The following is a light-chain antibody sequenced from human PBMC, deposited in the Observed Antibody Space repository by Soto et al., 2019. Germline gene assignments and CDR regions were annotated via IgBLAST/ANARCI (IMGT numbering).Light chain of an antibody. J-gene: IGKJ3*01. CDR3: HQYDNAPFT. CDR1: QSLSSNY. Sequence: EIVLTQSPGTLPLSPGERATLSWRASQSLSSNYLAWYQQRPGQSPRLLVYGASSRATGIPDRFSGSGFGTDFALTISRLEPEDSAVYYCHQYDNAPFTFGPGTKVDIK. V-gene: IGKV3-20*01. CDR2: GAS.